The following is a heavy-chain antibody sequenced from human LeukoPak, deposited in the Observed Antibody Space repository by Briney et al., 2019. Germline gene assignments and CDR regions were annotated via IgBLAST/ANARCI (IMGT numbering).Heavy chain of an antibody. Sequence: SETLSLTCTVSGYSISSDYYWGWIRQPPGQGLEWIGTIYHSGSTYYNPSLKSRVTISVDTSKNQFSLKLSSVTAADTAVYYCASVCGGDCPQYFQHWGQGTLVTVSS. CDR3: ASVCGGDCPQYFQH. J-gene: IGHJ1*01. CDR1: GYSISSDYY. V-gene: IGHV4-38-2*02. D-gene: IGHD2-21*02. CDR2: IYHSGST.